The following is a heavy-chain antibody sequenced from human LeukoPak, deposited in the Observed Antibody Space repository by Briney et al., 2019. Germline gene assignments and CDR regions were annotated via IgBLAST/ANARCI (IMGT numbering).Heavy chain of an antibody. D-gene: IGHD6-19*01. Sequence: SETLSLTCTVSGGSISSSSFYWGWIRQPPGKGLEWLGSVYYSGSSYYNPSLKSRVTISVDTSKNQLSLRLSSVTAADTAVYYCARLRYSSGLAFDYWGQGTLVTVSS. CDR3: ARLRYSSGLAFDY. V-gene: IGHV4-39*01. CDR1: GGSISSSSFY. CDR2: VYYSGSS. J-gene: IGHJ4*02.